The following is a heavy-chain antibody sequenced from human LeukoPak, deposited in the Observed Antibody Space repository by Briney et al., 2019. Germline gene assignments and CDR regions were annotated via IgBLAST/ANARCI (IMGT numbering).Heavy chain of an antibody. D-gene: IGHD5-24*01. CDR3: AREQEMATIN. J-gene: IGHJ4*02. CDR2: ISYDGSNE. CDR1: GFTLSSYV. Sequence: GGSLRLSCAASGFTLSSYVMHWVRQAPGKGLEWVAIISYDGSNEYYADSVKGRFTISRDNAKNSLYLQMNSLRAEDTAVYYCAREQEMATINWGQGTLVTVSS. V-gene: IGHV3-30*04.